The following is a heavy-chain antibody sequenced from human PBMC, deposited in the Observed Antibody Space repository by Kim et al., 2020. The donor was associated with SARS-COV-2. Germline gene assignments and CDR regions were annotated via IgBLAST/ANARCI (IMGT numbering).Heavy chain of an antibody. CDR2: IGAGNGDP. CDR3: ARDLTGVPSAYFHY. V-gene: IGHV1-3*01. Sequence: ASVKVSCKASGYPFTSYPIHWMRQAPGQGLEWMGCIGAGNGDPTYSQNVQDRVTITRDTSETTAYMELSSLSFEDTAVYFCARDLTGVPSAYFHYWGQGSVVTLSS. J-gene: IGHJ4*02. CDR1: GYPFTSYP. D-gene: IGHD7-27*01.